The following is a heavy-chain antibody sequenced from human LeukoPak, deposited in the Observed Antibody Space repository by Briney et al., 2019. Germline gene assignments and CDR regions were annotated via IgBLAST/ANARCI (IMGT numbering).Heavy chain of an antibody. V-gene: IGHV3-48*04. CDR1: GFTFSSYS. J-gene: IGHJ4*02. D-gene: IGHD2-15*01. CDR3: ARDYCIDGCPPGY. CDR2: ITASGTAM. Sequence: GGSLRLSCAASGFTFSSYSMNWVRQAPGKGLEWVSHITASGTAMFYADSVKGRFTISRDNAKNSLYLQMNSLRAEDTAVYYCARDYCIDGCPPGYWGQGTRVTVS.